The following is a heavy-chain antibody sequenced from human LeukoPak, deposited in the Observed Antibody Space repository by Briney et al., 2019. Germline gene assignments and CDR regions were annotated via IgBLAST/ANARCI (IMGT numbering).Heavy chain of an antibody. D-gene: IGHD3-9*01. CDR3: ARVCITIPCWYFDL. CDR2: IIPIFGTA. Sequence: SGNLSCKASGGSFSSYAISWVRQAPGQGLEWMGGIIPIFGTANYARKFQGRGTITADESTSTAYMELSSLRAEDTAVYYCARVCITIPCWYFDLWGRGTLVTASS. J-gene: IGHJ2*01. V-gene: IGHV1-69*01. CDR1: GGSFSSYA.